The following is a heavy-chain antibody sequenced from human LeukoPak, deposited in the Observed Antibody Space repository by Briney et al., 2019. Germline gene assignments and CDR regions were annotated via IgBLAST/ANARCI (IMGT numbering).Heavy chain of an antibody. CDR3: ARWGAGFDY. V-gene: IGHV3-7*01. CDR1: GFTFPGYW. J-gene: IGHJ4*02. D-gene: IGHD1-26*01. CDR2: MLQDGSEK. Sequence: PGGSLRLSCVASGFTFPGYWMSWVRQAPGKGLEWVANMLQDGSEKYSVVDSLKGRFTVSGDNARNSMFLQMNSLRAEDTAVYYCARWGAGFDYWGQGTLVTVSS.